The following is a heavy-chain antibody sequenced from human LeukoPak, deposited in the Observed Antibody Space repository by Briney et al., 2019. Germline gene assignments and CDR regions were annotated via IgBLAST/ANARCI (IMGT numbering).Heavy chain of an antibody. Sequence: KPSETLSLTYTVSGGSISRYYWSWIRQPPGTGLEWIGYIYYTGRADYNPSLKSRVSMSVDTSKNQFSLRVNSMTAADTAVYYCARGDFWSGAPTDWGQGTLVTVSS. V-gene: IGHV4-59*01. CDR3: ARGDFWSGAPTD. CDR2: IYYTGRA. D-gene: IGHD3-3*01. CDR1: GGSISRYY. J-gene: IGHJ4*02.